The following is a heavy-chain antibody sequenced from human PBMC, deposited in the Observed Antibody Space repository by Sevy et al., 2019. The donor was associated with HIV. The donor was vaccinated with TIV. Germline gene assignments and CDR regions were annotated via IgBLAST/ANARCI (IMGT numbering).Heavy chain of an antibody. CDR3: ARAEYYYGMDV. J-gene: IGHJ6*02. V-gene: IGHV1-8*03. CDR2: MNPNSGNT. Sequence: ASVKVSCKASGYTFSNSDINWVRQATGQGLEWLGWMNPNSGNTVYAQKFQGRVTITRDTSISTAYMELGSLRSEDSAVYYCARAEYYYGMDVWGQGTMVTVSS. CDR1: GYTFSNSD.